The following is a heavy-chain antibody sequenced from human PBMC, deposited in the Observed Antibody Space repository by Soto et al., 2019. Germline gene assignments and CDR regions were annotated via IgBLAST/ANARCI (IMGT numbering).Heavy chain of an antibody. D-gene: IGHD6-19*01. J-gene: IGHJ4*02. Sequence: ASVKVSCKASGYTFTGYYMHWVRQVPGQGLEWMGWINPNSGGTNYAQKFQGRVTMTRDTSISTAYMELSRLRSDDTAVYYCARPPVVGSDFDYWGQGTLVTVSS. CDR1: GYTFTGYY. V-gene: IGHV1-2*02. CDR3: ARPPVVGSDFDY. CDR2: INPNSGGT.